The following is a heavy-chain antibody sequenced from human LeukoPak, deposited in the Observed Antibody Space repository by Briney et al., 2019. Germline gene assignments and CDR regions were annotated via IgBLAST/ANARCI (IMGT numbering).Heavy chain of an antibody. CDR3: ARESETMTRTDYYYYMDV. CDR1: GYTFTSYG. V-gene: IGHV1-18*01. D-gene: IGHD1-1*01. J-gene: IGHJ6*03. CDR2: ISAYNGNT. Sequence: GASVKVSCKASGYTFTSYGISWVRQAPGQGLEWMGWISAYNGNTNYAQKLQSRVTMTTDTSTSTAYMELSSLRSEDTAVYYCARESETMTRTDYYYYMDVWGKGTTVTVSS.